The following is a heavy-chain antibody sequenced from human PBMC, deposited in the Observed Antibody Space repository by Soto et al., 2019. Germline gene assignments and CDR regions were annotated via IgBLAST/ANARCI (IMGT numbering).Heavy chain of an antibody. CDR1: GFTFSYYD. Sequence: QVQLVESGGGVVQPGRSLRLSCATSGFTFSYYDMNWIRHAPGKGLEWVAFISYDGSNIHFPDSVKGRFTISRDNPKNTLHLQMNSLRADDTAVYYCSTTEFCTNSLCYPGVFDYWDQGTLVTVSS. CDR3: STTEFCTNSLCYPGVFDY. D-gene: IGHD2-8*01. CDR2: ISYDGSNI. J-gene: IGHJ4*02. V-gene: IGHV3-30*03.